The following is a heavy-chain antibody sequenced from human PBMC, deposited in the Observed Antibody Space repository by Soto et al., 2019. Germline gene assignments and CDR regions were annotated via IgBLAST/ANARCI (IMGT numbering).Heavy chain of an antibody. CDR2: INHSGST. V-gene: IGHV4-34*01. D-gene: IGHD3-3*01. CDR3: ARGPIYDFWSGYYLS. Sequence: ASETLSLTCAVYGGSFSGYYWSWIRQPPGKGLEWIGEINHSGSTNYNPSLKSRVTISVDTSKNQFSLKLSSVTAADTAVYYCARGPIYDFWSGYYLSWGQGTLVTVSS. CDR1: GGSFSGYY. J-gene: IGHJ5*02.